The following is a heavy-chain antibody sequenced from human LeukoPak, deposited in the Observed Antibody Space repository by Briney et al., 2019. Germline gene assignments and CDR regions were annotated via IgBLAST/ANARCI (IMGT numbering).Heavy chain of an antibody. D-gene: IGHD6-19*01. V-gene: IGHV3-74*01. CDR3: ARDRYSSGWFGY. J-gene: IGHJ4*02. Sequence: GGSLRLSCAASGFTFSNSWMHWVRQAPGKGLVWVSRINSDGRSTVYADSVKGRFTISRDNAKNTLYLQMNSLRDEDTAVYYCARDRYSSGWFGYWGQGTLVTVSP. CDR1: GFTFSNSW. CDR2: INSDGRST.